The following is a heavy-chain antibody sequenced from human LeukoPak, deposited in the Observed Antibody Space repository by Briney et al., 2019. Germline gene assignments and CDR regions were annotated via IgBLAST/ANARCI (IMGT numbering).Heavy chain of an antibody. V-gene: IGHV3-7*02. CDR1: GFTFSSYW. CDR3: AKIAGTYSPDY. Sequence: PGGSLRLSCAASGFTFSSYWMNWVRQAPGKGLEWVANIKQDGSEKYYVDSVKGRFTISRDNAKKSLYLQMNSLSAEDTAVYYCAKIAGTYSPDYWGQGTLVTVSS. J-gene: IGHJ4*02. D-gene: IGHD1-26*01. CDR2: IKQDGSEK.